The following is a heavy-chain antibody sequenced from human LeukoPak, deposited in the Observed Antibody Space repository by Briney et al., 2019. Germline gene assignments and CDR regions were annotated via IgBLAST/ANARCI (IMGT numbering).Heavy chain of an antibody. CDR3: ANVLTSSGWFFGNHELSY. Sequence: PGRSLRLSCAASGFSFSTYAMSWVRQAPGMGLEWVSAISGSGERAYYADSVRGRFTISRDNSKNTLYLQMSSLRAEDTAVYYCANVLTSSGWFFGNHELSYWGQGTLVTVSS. CDR1: GFSFSTYA. V-gene: IGHV3-23*01. CDR2: ISGSGERA. D-gene: IGHD6-19*01. J-gene: IGHJ4*02.